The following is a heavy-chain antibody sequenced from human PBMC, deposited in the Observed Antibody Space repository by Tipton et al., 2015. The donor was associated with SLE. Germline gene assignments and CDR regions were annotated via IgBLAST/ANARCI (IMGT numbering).Heavy chain of an antibody. CDR3: ARHDRVEMATVN. Sequence: TLSLTCAVYGGSFSGYYWSWIRQSPEKGLEWIGEINYSGSTKYNPSLKSRVTISVHTSKNQFSLKLNSVTAADTAVYYCARHDRVEMATVNWGHGALVAVSS. CDR1: GGSFSGYY. D-gene: IGHD5-24*01. V-gene: IGHV4-34*01. CDR2: INYSGST. J-gene: IGHJ4*01.